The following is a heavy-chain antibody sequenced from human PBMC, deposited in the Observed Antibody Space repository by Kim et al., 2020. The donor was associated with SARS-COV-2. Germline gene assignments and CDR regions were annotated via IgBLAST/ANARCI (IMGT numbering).Heavy chain of an antibody. Sequence: GGSLRLSCAASGFTFDDYSMHWVRQAPGKGLEWVSGISWNSGSIGYADSVKGRFTISRDNAKNSLYLQMNSLRAEDTALYYCAKDIGSGWYRYFDYWGQGTLVTVSS. CDR2: ISWNSGSI. D-gene: IGHD6-19*01. J-gene: IGHJ4*02. CDR3: AKDIGSGWYRYFDY. CDR1: GFTFDDYS. V-gene: IGHV3-9*01.